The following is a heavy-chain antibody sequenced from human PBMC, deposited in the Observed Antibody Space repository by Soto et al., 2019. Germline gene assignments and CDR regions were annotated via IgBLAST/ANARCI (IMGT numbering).Heavy chain of an antibody. D-gene: IGHD3-22*01. CDR2: ISSSSSTI. V-gene: IGHV3-48*01. CDR3: AKTYYYDSSGYYSYYYYGMDV. J-gene: IGHJ6*02. Sequence: PGGSLRLSCAASGFTFISYSMNWVRQAPWKGLEWVSYISSSSSTIYYADSVKGRFTISRDNAKNSLYLQMNSLRAEDTAVYYCAKTYYYDSSGYYSYYYYGMDVWGQGTTVTVSS. CDR1: GFTFISYS.